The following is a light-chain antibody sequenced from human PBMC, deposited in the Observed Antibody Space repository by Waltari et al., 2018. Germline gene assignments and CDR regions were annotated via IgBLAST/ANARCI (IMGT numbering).Light chain of an antibody. J-gene: IGLJ3*02. CDR1: SSDVGGYKY. V-gene: IGLV2-14*03. Sequence: QSALTQPASVSGSPGQSITISCTGTSSDVGGYKYVSWHQQHPGTAPKLIIYDVSNPPSGVSNRFSGSKSGNTASLTISGLQAEDEAEYFCSSYTSARTWVFGGGTKLTVL. CDR2: DVS. CDR3: SSYTSARTWV.